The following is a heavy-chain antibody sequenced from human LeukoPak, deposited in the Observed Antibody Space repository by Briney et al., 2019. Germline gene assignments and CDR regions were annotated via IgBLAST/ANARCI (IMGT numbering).Heavy chain of an antibody. J-gene: IGHJ4*02. D-gene: IGHD2-2*01. Sequence: GGSLRLSCAAPGSTFSSYWMSWVRQAPGKGLEWVANIREDGSEKYYVDSAKGRFTISRDNAKNSLYLQMNSLRAEDTAVYYCARGRFCSSIGCSHFDYWGQGTLVAVSS. CDR2: IREDGSEK. CDR3: ARGRFCSSIGCSHFDY. V-gene: IGHV3-7*01. CDR1: GSTFSSYW.